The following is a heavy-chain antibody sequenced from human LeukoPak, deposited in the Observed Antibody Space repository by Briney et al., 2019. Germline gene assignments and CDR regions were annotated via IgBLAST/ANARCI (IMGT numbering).Heavy chain of an antibody. D-gene: IGHD1-14*01. CDR1: GFAFNKYW. CDR3: TRYNNDHFDY. CDR2: INGDGSTT. Sequence: GGSLRLSCAASGFAFNKYWMHWVRQAPGKGLVWVSRINGDGSTTSYADSVKGGFTISRDNSKNTMSVQMDDLRAEDTAVYYCTRYNNDHFDYWGQGTLVTVSS. V-gene: IGHV3-74*01. J-gene: IGHJ4*02.